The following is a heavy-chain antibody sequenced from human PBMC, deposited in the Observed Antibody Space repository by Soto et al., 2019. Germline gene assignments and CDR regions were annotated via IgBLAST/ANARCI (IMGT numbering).Heavy chain of an antibody. CDR3: ARATYCSGGSCYSIFLRG. CDR2: INSDGSST. Sequence: EVQLVESGGGLVQPGGSLRLSCAASGFTFSSYWMHWVRQAPGKGLVWVSRINSDGSSTSYADSVKGRFTISRDNAKNTLYLQMNSLRAEDTAVYYCARATYCSGGSCYSIFLRGWGQGTLVTVSS. V-gene: IGHV3-74*01. D-gene: IGHD2-15*01. CDR1: GFTFSSYW. J-gene: IGHJ4*02.